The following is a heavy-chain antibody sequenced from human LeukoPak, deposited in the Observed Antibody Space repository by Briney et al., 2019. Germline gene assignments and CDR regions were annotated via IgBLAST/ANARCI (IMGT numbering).Heavy chain of an antibody. D-gene: IGHD5-18*01. CDR3: ARARSSYGYGDAFDI. CDR1: GFTFSSYA. Sequence: PGGSLRLSCAASGFTFSSYAMSWIRQAPGKGLEWVSAISGNPLSTYYADSVKGRFTISRDNSKNTLYLQMNSLRAEDTAVYYCARARSSYGYGDAFDIWGQGTMVTVSS. CDR2: ISGNPLST. J-gene: IGHJ3*02. V-gene: IGHV3-23*01.